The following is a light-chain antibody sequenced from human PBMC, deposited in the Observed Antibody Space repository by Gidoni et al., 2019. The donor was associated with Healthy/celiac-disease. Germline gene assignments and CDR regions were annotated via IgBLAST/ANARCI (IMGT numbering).Light chain of an antibody. J-gene: IGKJ4*01. V-gene: IGKV3-11*01. CDR3: QQRSNWPL. Sequence: EMLLTPAPATLSLAPGERATISGRASQSVSSYLAWYQQKPGQAPRLLIYDASNRATGIPARFSGSGSGTDFTLTSSSLEPEDFAVYYCQQRSNWPLFGGGTKVEIK. CDR2: DAS. CDR1: QSVSSY.